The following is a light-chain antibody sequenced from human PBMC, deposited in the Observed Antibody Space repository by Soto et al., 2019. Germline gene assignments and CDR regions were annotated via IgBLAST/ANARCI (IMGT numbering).Light chain of an antibody. CDR1: SSDVGAYNY. CDR2: EVN. V-gene: IGLV2-8*01. CDR3: SSYAGNNNLV. Sequence: QSALTQPPSASGSPGQSVTISCTGTSSDVGAYNYVSWYQQHPGKAPKLMIYEVNKRPSGVPDRFSGSKSGNTASLTVSGLQAEDEADYYCSSYAGNNNLVFGGGTKVTVL. J-gene: IGLJ2*01.